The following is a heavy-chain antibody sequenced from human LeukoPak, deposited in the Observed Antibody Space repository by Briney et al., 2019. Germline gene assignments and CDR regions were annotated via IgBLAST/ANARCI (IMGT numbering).Heavy chain of an antibody. Sequence: ASVKVSCKASGYTFTGYYMHWVRQAPGQGLEWMGWINPNSGGTNYAQKFQGRVTTTRDTSISTAYMELSRLRSDDTAVYYCARGEAGTGTTDFDYWGQGTLVTVSS. CDR1: GYTFTGYY. J-gene: IGHJ4*02. D-gene: IGHD1-1*01. CDR3: ARGEAGTGTTDFDY. V-gene: IGHV1-2*02. CDR2: INPNSGGT.